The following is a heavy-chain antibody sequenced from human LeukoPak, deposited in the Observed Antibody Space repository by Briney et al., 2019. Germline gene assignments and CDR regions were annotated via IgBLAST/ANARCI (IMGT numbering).Heavy chain of an antibody. Sequence: SQTLSLTCTVSGGSISSGGYYWSWIRQPPGKGLEWIGYIYHSGSTYYNPSLKSRVTISVDTSKNQFSLKLSSVTVADTAVYYCARQGYSYAPFDYWGQGTLVTVSS. CDR1: GGSISSGGYY. J-gene: IGHJ4*02. CDR3: ARQGYSYAPFDY. D-gene: IGHD5-18*01. V-gene: IGHV4-30-2*01. CDR2: IYHSGST.